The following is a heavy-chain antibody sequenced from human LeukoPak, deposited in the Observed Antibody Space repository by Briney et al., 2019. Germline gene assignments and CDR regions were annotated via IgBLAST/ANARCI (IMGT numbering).Heavy chain of an antibody. CDR2: ISSSGSTI. J-gene: IGHJ3*01. CDR1: GFTFSSYE. V-gene: IGHV3-48*03. CDR3: ARQAVARPFDL. Sequence: GGSLRLSCAASGFTFSSYEMNWVRQAPGKGLEWVSYISSSGSTIYYADSVKGRFTISRDNAKNSLYLQMNSLRAGDTAVYYCARQAVARPFDLWGQGTMVAVSS.